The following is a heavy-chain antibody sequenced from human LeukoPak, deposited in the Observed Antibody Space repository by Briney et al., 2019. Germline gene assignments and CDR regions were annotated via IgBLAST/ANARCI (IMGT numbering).Heavy chain of an antibody. CDR3: ARDRGPTRAFDI. V-gene: IGHV3-53*01. CDR2: IYSGTPT. CDR1: GFTFSSNY. D-gene: IGHD5-24*01. Sequence: GGSLRLSCAASGFTFSSNYMSWVRQAPGKGLEWVSLIYSGTPTYYADSVKGRFTISRDNSKNTLYLQMNSLRAEDTAVYYCARDRGPTRAFDIWGQGTMVTVS. J-gene: IGHJ3*02.